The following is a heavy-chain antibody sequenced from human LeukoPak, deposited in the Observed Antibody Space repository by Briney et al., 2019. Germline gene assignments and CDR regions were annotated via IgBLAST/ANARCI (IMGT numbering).Heavy chain of an antibody. Sequence: SETLSLTCAVYGGSFSGYYWSWIRQPPGKGLEWIGEINHSGSTNYNPSLKSRVTISVDTSKNQFSLKLSSVTAAATAVYYCARSSNYYGMDVWGQGTTVTVSS. V-gene: IGHV4-34*01. CDR1: GGSFSGYY. CDR2: INHSGST. D-gene: IGHD3-10*01. CDR3: ARSSNYYGMDV. J-gene: IGHJ6*02.